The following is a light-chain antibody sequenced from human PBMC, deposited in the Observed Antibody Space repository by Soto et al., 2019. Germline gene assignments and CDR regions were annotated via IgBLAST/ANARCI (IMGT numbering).Light chain of an antibody. CDR2: KAS. J-gene: IGKJ1*01. V-gene: IGKV1-5*03. CDR1: QSISSW. Sequence: DIQMTQSPSTLSASVGDRVTITCRASQSISSWLAWYQQKPGKAPKLLIYKASSLESGVPSRFSGSGSGTDFTLTISRLEPGDFAVYYCQQYGYSSWTFGQGTKVDIK. CDR3: QQYGYSSWT.